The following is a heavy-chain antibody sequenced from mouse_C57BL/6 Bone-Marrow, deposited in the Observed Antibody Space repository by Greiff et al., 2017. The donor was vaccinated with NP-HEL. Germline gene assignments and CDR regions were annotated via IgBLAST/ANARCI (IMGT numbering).Heavy chain of an antibody. Sequence: QVQLKQSGPELAKPGASVKMSCKASGYTFTGYYMHWVKQSHGQGLEWIGYINPSSGYTKYNQKFNDMATLTADKSSSTAYMQLSSLTYEDSAVYYCARERGQLRLLAYWGQGTLVTVSA. D-gene: IGHD3-2*02. CDR1: GYTFTGYY. J-gene: IGHJ3*01. V-gene: IGHV1-7*01. CDR3: ARERGQLRLLAY. CDR2: INPSSGYT.